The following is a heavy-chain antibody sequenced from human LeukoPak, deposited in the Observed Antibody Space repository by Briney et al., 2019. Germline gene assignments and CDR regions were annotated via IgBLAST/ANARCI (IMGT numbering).Heavy chain of an antibody. CDR3: ARGPGVNYYDSSGYTYYYYGMDV. V-gene: IGHV4-30-2*01. D-gene: IGHD3-22*01. CDR2: IYHSGST. Sequence: PSETLSLTCAVSGGSISSGGYSWSWIRQPPGKGLEWIGYIYHSGSTYYNPSLKSRVTISVDRSKNQFSLKLSSVTAADTAVYYCARGPGVNYYDSSGYTYYYYGMDVRGQGTTVTVSS. CDR1: GGSISSGGYS. J-gene: IGHJ6*02.